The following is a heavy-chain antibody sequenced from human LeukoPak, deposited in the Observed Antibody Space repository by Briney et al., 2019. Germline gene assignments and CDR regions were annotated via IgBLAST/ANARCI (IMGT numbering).Heavy chain of an antibody. CDR3: ARGGGFCSGATCKRWFXX. D-gene: IGHD2-15*01. V-gene: IGHV4-34*01. CDR2: INHSGST. CDR1: GGSFTGYY. J-gene: IGHJ5*02. Sequence: PSETLSLTCAVYGGSFTGYYWTWIRQPPGKGLEWIAEINHSGSTNYNPSLKSRVTISVDTSKNQFSLNLSSVTAADTAVYSCARGGGFCSGATCKRWFXXWGQGTLVT.